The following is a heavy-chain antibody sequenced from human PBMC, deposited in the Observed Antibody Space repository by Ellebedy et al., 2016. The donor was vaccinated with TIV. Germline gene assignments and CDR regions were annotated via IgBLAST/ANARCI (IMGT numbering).Heavy chain of an antibody. V-gene: IGHV5-51*01. Sequence: KVSCKGSGYSFTNHWIGWVRQMPGRGLEWMGIIYPGDSDTSYSPSFQGQVTITADKSISTAYLQWSRLRASDTAIYYCARRARNGFNQGPFDYWGQGTLVTVSS. D-gene: IGHD5-24*01. CDR3: ARRARNGFNQGPFDY. CDR2: IYPGDSDT. J-gene: IGHJ4*02. CDR1: GYSFTNHW.